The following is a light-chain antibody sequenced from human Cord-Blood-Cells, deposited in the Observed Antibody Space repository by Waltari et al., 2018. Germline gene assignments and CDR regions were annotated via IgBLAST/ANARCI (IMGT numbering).Light chain of an antibody. V-gene: IGKV3-15*01. J-gene: IGKJ2*01. CDR1: QSVSSN. CDR3: QQYNNWPLMYT. CDR2: GAS. Sequence: EIVMTQSPATLSVSPGDRAHLSCRASQSVSSNLAWYQQKPGQAPRLLIYGASTRATGIPARFSGSGSGTEFTLTISSLQSEDFAVYYCQQYNNWPLMYTFGQGTKLEIK.